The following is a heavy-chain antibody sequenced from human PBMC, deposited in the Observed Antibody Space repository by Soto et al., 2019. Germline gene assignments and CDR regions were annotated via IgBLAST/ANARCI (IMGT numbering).Heavy chain of an antibody. CDR1: GYTFTSYG. CDR3: ARVFSAGSYGPWFDP. D-gene: IGHD5-18*01. J-gene: IGHJ5*02. Sequence: KKMGASVKVSCKASGYTFTSYGISWVRQAPGQGLEWMGWISAYNGNTNYAQKLQGRVTMTTDTSTSTAYMELRSLRSDDTAVYYCARVFSAGSYGPWFDPWGQGTLVTVSS. CDR2: ISAYNGNT. V-gene: IGHV1-18*01.